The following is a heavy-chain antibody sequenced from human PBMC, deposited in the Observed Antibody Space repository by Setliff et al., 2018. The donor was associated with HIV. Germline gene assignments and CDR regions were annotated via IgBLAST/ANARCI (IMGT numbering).Heavy chain of an antibody. CDR1: GFTVSTNY. D-gene: IGHD2-8*01. J-gene: IGHJ4*02. V-gene: IGHV3-66*02. CDR2: IYTGGST. Sequence: PGESLKISCAASGFTVSTNYMSWVRQAPGKGLEWVSIIYTGGSTYYADSVKGRFTISRDNSKNTLYLQMNSRRAEDTAVYYCARTEEWWRPFDYWGQGTLVTVSS. CDR3: ARTEEWWRPFDY.